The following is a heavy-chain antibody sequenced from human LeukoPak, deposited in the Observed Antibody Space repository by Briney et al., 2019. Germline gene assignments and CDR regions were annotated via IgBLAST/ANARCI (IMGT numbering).Heavy chain of an antibody. CDR1: GFTVSSNF. J-gene: IGHJ6*03. Sequence: GGSLRLSCAASGFTVSSNFMSWVRQAPGKGLEWVSVIYSGGTTYYADSVKGRFSISRDNSKNTLYLQMNSLRAEDTAVYYCARDGYGNNYMDVWGKGTTVPVSS. CDR2: IYSGGTT. V-gene: IGHV3-53*01. D-gene: IGHD1/OR15-1a*01. CDR3: ARDGYGNNYMDV.